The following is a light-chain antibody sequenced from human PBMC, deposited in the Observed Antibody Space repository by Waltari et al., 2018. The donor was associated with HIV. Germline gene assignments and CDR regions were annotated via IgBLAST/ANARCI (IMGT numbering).Light chain of an antibody. CDR3: AAWGDSLNGPV. V-gene: IGLV1-44*01. J-gene: IGLJ2*01. Sequence: QSVLTQPPSASATPGQRVTISCSGTTSAIGGNPVNGYQQLPATAPKLLIDNTNQRPSGVPDRFSGSKSGASASLAISGLQSEDEAEYYCAAWGDSLNGPVFGGGTRVTVL. CDR1: TSAIGGNP. CDR2: NTN.